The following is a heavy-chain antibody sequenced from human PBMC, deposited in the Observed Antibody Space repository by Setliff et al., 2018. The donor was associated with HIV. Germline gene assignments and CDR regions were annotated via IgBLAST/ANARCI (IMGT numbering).Heavy chain of an antibody. J-gene: IGHJ4*02. CDR1: GFSFRSYA. CDR3: AKASRGEYYDNSGFFVTYFDN. V-gene: IGHV3-23*01. D-gene: IGHD3-22*01. Sequence: GGSLRLSCKASGFSFRSYAMSWVRQAPGKGLEWVSGITGSGGSTYYADSVKGRSTISRDNSGDTLYLHINSLRAEDTAVYYCAKASRGEYYDNSGFFVTYFDNWGQGKLVTVSS. CDR2: ITGSGGST.